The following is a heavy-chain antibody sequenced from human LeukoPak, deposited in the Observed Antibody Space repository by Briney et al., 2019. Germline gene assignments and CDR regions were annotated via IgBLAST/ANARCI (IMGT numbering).Heavy chain of an antibody. J-gene: IGHJ5*02. CDR2: INPSGGST. V-gene: IGHV1-46*01. Sequence: ASVKVSCKASGYTFTSYYMHWVRLAPGQGLEWMGIINPSGGSTSYAQKFQGRVTMTRDTSTSTVYMELSSLRSEDTAVYYCARDLSYSNYGHNWFDPWGQGTLVTVSS. CDR1: GYTFTSYY. CDR3: ARDLSYSNYGHNWFDP. D-gene: IGHD4-11*01.